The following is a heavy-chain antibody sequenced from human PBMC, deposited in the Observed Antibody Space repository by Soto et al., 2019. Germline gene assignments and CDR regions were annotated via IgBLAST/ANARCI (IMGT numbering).Heavy chain of an antibody. J-gene: IGHJ4*02. CDR2: INHSGST. V-gene: IGHV4-34*01. Sequence: SETLSLTCAVYGGSFSGYYWSWIRQPPGKGLEWIGEINHSGSTNYNPSLKSRVTISVDTSKNQFSLKLSSVTAADTATYYCARRAAYSSSYFFDYWGQGSLVTVSS. CDR3: ARRAAYSSSYFFDY. D-gene: IGHD6-6*01. CDR1: GGSFSGYY.